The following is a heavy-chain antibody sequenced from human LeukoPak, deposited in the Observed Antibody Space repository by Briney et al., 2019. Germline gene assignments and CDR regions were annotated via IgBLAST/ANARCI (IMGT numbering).Heavy chain of an antibody. CDR2: ISSSSYI. J-gene: IGHJ4*02. V-gene: IGHV3-21*01. Sequence: GGSRRLSCAASGFTFSSYSMNWVRQAPGKGLEWVSSISSSSYIYYADAVKGRFTISRDNAKNSLYLQMNSLRAEDTAVYYCARELQAPYYFDYWGQGTLVTVSS. CDR3: ARELQAPYYFDY. CDR1: GFTFSSYS.